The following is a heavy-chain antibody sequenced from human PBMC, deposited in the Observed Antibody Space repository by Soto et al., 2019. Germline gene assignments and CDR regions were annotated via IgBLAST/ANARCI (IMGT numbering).Heavy chain of an antibody. CDR1: GFSFSDYY. V-gene: IGHV3-11*06. Sequence: QVQLVESGGGLVKPGGSLRLSCTASGFSFSDYYMSWIRQAPGKGLEWISFISGTSSYTDYADSLKGRFTISRDNAKNSLYLQMNSLRAEDTAVYYCARAHDYSQYPAMDVWGQGTTVTVSS. CDR3: ARAHDYSQYPAMDV. J-gene: IGHJ6*02. CDR2: ISGTSSYT. D-gene: IGHD4-4*01.